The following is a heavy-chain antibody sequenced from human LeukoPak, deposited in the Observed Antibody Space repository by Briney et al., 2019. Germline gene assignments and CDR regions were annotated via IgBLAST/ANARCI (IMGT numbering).Heavy chain of an antibody. D-gene: IGHD2-15*01. CDR2: LNNDGSST. Sequence: GGSLRLSRAASGFTFSSYWMHWVRQAPGKGLVWVSRLNNDGSSTNYADSVKGRFTISRDNAKNTLYLQMNSLGAEDTAVYYCARIAWDAFDIWGQGTMVTVSS. CDR3: ARIAWDAFDI. J-gene: IGHJ3*02. V-gene: IGHV3-74*01. CDR1: GFTFSSYW.